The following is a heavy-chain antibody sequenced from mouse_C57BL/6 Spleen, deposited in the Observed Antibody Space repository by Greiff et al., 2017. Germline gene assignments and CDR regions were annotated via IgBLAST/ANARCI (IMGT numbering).Heavy chain of an antibody. CDR3: ARLMDY. CDR1: GFTFSDYY. Sequence: GKLVESGGGLVQPGGSLKLSCAASGFTFSDYYMYWVRQTPEKRLEWVAYISNGGGSTYYPDTVKGRFTISRDNAKNTLYLQMSRLKSEDTAMYYCARLMDYWGQGTSVTVSS. V-gene: IGHV5-12*01. CDR2: ISNGGGST. J-gene: IGHJ4*01.